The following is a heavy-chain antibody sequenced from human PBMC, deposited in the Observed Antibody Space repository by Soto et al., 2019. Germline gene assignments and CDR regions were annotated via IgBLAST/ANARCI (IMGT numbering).Heavy chain of an antibody. Sequence: GSLRLSCAASGFTVSSNYMSWVRQAPGKGLEWVSVIYSGGSTYYADSVKGRFTISRDNSKNTLYLQMNSLRAEDTAVYYCARARIAAAAYGFDYWGQGTLVTVSS. V-gene: IGHV3-53*01. D-gene: IGHD6-13*01. CDR2: IYSGGST. J-gene: IGHJ4*02. CDR1: GFTVSSNY. CDR3: ARARIAAAAYGFDY.